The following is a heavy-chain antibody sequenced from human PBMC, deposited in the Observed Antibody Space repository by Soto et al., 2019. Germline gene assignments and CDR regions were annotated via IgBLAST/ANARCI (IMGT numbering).Heavy chain of an antibody. D-gene: IGHD3-22*01. J-gene: IGHJ4*02. CDR1: GFTFSSYA. Sequence: QVQLVESGGGVVQPGRSLRLSCAASGFTFSSYAMHWVRRAPGKGLEWVAVISYDGSNKYYADSVKGRFTISRDNSKNALYLQMNRLRAEDTAVYYCARPLRYDSSGYYPDYWGQGTLVTVSS. V-gene: IGHV3-30-3*01. CDR2: ISYDGSNK. CDR3: ARPLRYDSSGYYPDY.